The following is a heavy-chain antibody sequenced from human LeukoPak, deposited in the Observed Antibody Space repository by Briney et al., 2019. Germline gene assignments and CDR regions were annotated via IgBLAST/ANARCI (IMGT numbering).Heavy chain of an antibody. CDR1: GFTFSSYG. CDR2: IRYDGSNK. Sequence: GGSLTLSCAASGFTFSSYGMHWVRQAPGKGLEWVAFIRYDGSNKYYEDSVKGRFTISRDNSKNTLYLQMNSLRAEDTAVYYCAKDNPPYSSSWYNFDYWGQGTLVTVSS. J-gene: IGHJ4*02. CDR3: AKDNPPYSSSWYNFDY. D-gene: IGHD6-13*01. V-gene: IGHV3-30*02.